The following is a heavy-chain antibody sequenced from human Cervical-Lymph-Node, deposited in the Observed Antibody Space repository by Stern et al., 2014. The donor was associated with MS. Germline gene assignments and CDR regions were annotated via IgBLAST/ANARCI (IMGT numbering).Heavy chain of an antibody. D-gene: IGHD2-2*01. CDR1: GFTFSRYA. CDR3: VKYCSSSSCSGFDH. J-gene: IGHJ4*02. CDR2: ISSTTTYI. Sequence: VQLVESGGGLAKPGGSLRLSWAASGFTFSRYALTWVRQAPGKGLEWVSSISSTTTYIYYADSVRGRFTISRDNAKTSLFLQMNSLRVEDTAVYYCVKYCSSSSCSGFDHWGQGALVTVSS. V-gene: IGHV3-21*01.